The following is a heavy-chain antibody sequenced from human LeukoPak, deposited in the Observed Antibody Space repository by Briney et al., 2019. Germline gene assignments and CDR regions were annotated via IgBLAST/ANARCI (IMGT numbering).Heavy chain of an antibody. V-gene: IGHV4-4*07. Sequence: KPSETLSLTCTVSGGSISSYYWSWIRQPAGKGLEWIGRIYTSGSTNYNPSLKSRVTMSVDTSKNQFSLKLSSVTAADTAVYYCARVNYDSSGYFFDYWGQGTLVTVSS. J-gene: IGHJ4*02. CDR2: IYTSGST. D-gene: IGHD3-22*01. CDR3: ARVNYDSSGYFFDY. CDR1: GGSISSYY.